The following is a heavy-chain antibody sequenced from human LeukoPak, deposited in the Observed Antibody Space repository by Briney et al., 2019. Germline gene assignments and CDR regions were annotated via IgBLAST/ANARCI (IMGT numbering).Heavy chain of an antibody. V-gene: IGHV4-34*01. Sequence: PSETLSLTCAVYGGSFSGYYWSWIRQPPGKGLEWIGEINHSGSTNYNPSLKSRVTMSVDTSKNQFSLRLSSVTAADTAVYYCAALGIDWGTYRNDYWGQGTLVTVSS. J-gene: IGHJ4*02. CDR3: AALGIDWGTYRNDY. CDR2: INHSGST. D-gene: IGHD3-16*02. CDR1: GGSFSGYY.